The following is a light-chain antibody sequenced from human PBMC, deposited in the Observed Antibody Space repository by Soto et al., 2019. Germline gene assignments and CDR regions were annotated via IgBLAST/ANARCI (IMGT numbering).Light chain of an antibody. CDR3: QPRSSWPLT. Sequence: EIVLTQSPATLSLSPGERATLSFRASQSVGSYFAWYQQKPGQVTRLLIYDAFTRATGIPARFSGSGSGTDFTLTISILQPEDLAAYFCQPRSSWPLTFGGGTMVDIK. V-gene: IGKV3-11*01. CDR1: QSVGSY. CDR2: DAF. J-gene: IGKJ4*01.